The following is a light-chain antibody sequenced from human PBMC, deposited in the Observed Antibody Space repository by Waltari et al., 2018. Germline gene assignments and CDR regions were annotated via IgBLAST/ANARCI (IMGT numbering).Light chain of an antibody. V-gene: IGKV1-5*03. CDR3: QQYNSYSPQWT. J-gene: IGKJ1*01. Sequence: DIQMTQSPSTLSASVGDRVTITCRASQGISNWLAWYQQKPGKAPKLLIYKASSLESGVPSRFSGSGSGTEFTLTISSLQPDEFATYYCQQYNSYSPQWTFGQGTKVEIK. CDR2: KAS. CDR1: QGISNW.